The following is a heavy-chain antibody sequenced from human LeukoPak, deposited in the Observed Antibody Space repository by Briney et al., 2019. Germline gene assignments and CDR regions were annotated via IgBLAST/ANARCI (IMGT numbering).Heavy chain of an antibody. CDR3: ARTPYSYGLYYFDY. CDR2: IYYSGST. J-gene: IGHJ4*02. V-gene: IGHV4-59*01. CDR1: GGSISSYY. Sequence: PSETLSLTCTVSGGSISSYYWSWIRQPPGKGLEWIGYIYYSGSTNYNPSLKSRVTISVDTSKNQFSLKLSSVTAADTAVYYCARTPYSYGLYYFDYWGQGTLVTVSS. D-gene: IGHD5-18*01.